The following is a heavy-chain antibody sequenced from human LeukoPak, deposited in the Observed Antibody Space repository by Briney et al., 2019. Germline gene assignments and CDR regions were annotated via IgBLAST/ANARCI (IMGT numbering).Heavy chain of an antibody. D-gene: IGHD2-8*02. CDR1: GYRFTSYW. Sequence: GGSLQISCKGSGYRFTSYWMHWVRQAPGKGLAWISHIESDGSNTRYADSVRGRFTISRDNSKSTLSLQMNSLRAEDTAIYYCATYRQVLLAFESWGQGTLVTVSS. V-gene: IGHV3-74*01. CDR3: ATYRQVLLAFES. CDR2: IESDGSNT. J-gene: IGHJ4*02.